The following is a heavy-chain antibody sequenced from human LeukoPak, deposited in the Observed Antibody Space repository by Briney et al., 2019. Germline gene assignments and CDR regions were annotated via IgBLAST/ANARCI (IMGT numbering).Heavy chain of an antibody. J-gene: IGHJ4*02. CDR1: GDSVSSNSGV. CDR3: AREAAAGWVDY. Sequence: SQTLSLTCAISGDSVSSNSGVWTWIRQSPSRGFEWLGRTFYRSRWYNHYAVSVKSRITINPDTSKNQFSLQLNSVTPEDTAVYYCAREAAAGWVDYWGQGTLVTVSS. V-gene: IGHV6-1*01. D-gene: IGHD6-13*01. CDR2: TFYRSRWYN.